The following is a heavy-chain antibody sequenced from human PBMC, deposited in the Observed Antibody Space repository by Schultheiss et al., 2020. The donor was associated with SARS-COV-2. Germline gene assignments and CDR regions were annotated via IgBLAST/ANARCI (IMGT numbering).Heavy chain of an antibody. D-gene: IGHD5-24*01. V-gene: IGHV3-48*01. CDR3: ARDFPRMAGMDV. CDR2: ISSSSSTI. Sequence: GGSLRLSCAASGFTFSSYGMHWVRQAPGKGLEWVSSISSSSSTIYYADSVKGRFTISRDNSKNTVYLQMNSLRAEDTAVYYCARDFPRMAGMDVWGQGTTVTVSS. J-gene: IGHJ6*02. CDR1: GFTFSSYG.